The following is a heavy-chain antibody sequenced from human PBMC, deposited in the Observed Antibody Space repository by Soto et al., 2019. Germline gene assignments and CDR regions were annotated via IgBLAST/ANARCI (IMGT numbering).Heavy chain of an antibody. CDR1: GFTFSGSW. J-gene: IGHJ4*02. V-gene: IGHV3-74*01. D-gene: IGHD3-10*01. CDR2: INGDGSGT. Sequence: EVQLVESGGGLVQPGGSLRLSCAASGFTFSGSWMHWVRQAPGKGLVWVSRINGDGSGTSYADFVKGRFTISRDDAKNTLFLQMNGLRAEDTAVYYSARGIFGSGTANDYWGQGTRVTVSS. CDR3: ARGIFGSGTANDY.